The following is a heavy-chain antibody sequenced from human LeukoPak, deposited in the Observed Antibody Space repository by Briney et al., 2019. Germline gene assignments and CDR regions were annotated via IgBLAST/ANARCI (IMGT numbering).Heavy chain of an antibody. CDR1: GFNFANHA. Sequence: LPGGSLRLSCAASGFNFANHAMSWVRQTPGEGLEWVSDISGGGDITYYADAVTGRFTISRYNSKNTLYVQMNSLRDEDTAVYYCAKDQRWESPHYLDSWGQGTLVTVSS. D-gene: IGHD1-26*01. V-gene: IGHV3-23*01. J-gene: IGHJ4*02. CDR2: ISGGGDIT. CDR3: AKDQRWESPHYLDS.